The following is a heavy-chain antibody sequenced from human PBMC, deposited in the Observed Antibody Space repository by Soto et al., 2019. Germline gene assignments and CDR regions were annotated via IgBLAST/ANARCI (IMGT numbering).Heavy chain of an antibody. CDR1: GYSFTGYW. CDR3: ARRSQLPYFDY. V-gene: IGHV5-51*01. J-gene: IGHJ4*02. CDR2: IYPGDSDT. Sequence: GESLKISCKGSGYSFTGYWIGWVRQMPGKGLEWMGIIYPGDSDTRYSPSFQGQVPISADKSISTAYLQWSSLKASDTAMYYCARRSQLPYFDYWGQGTLVTVSS. D-gene: IGHD1-26*01.